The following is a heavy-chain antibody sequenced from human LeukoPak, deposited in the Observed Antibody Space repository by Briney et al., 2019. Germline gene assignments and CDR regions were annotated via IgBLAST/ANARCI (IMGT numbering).Heavy chain of an antibody. D-gene: IGHD3-22*01. Sequence: SETLSLTCTVAGGSISSSSYYWGWIRQPPGKGLEWIGSIYYSGSTYYNPSLKSRVTISVDTSKNQFSLKLSSVTAADTAVYYCASNRGGSSGFHDYWGQGTLVTVSS. CDR3: ASNRGGSSGFHDY. J-gene: IGHJ4*02. V-gene: IGHV4-39*07. CDR2: IYYSGST. CDR1: GGSISSSSYY.